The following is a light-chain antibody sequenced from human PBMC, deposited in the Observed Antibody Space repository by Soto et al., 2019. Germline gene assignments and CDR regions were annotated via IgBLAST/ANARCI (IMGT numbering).Light chain of an antibody. CDR1: SSDVGGYNY. Sequence: QSALTQPPSASGSPGQSVTISCTGISSDVGGYNYVSWYQQHPGKAPKLMIYEVTKRPSGVPDRFSGSKSGNTASLTVSGLQAEDEADYYCTSYAGSNNLFGGGTKLTVL. V-gene: IGLV2-8*01. J-gene: IGLJ2*01. CDR3: TSYAGSNNL. CDR2: EVT.